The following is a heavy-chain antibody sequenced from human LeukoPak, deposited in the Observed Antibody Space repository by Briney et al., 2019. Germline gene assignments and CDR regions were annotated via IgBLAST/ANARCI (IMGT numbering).Heavy chain of an antibody. CDR2: IYSGGST. CDR3: AKVRGGSYYYFDL. CDR1: GFTVSSNY. J-gene: IGHJ2*01. D-gene: IGHD3-22*01. Sequence: GGSLRLSCAASGFTVSSNYMSWVRQAPGRGLEWVSVIYSGGSTYYADSVKGRFTISRDNSKNTLYLQMNSLRAEDTAVYYCAKVRGGSYYYFDLWGRGTLVTVSS. V-gene: IGHV3-66*01.